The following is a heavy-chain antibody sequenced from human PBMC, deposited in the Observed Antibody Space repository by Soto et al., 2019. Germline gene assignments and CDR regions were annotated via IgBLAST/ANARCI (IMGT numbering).Heavy chain of an antibody. CDR1: GGSVSSESHY. J-gene: IGHJ6*02. CDR2: IYYTGST. D-gene: IGHD1-20*01. Sequence: SETLSLTCTVSGGSVSSESHYWSWIRQTPGKGLEWIGYIYYTGSTNYNPSLKGRVTMSVDTSRDQVSLRLRSVTRADTAVYYCARSRGITGAEDYYYGMDVWGQGTTVTVSS. V-gene: IGHV4-61*01. CDR3: ARSRGITGAEDYYYGMDV.